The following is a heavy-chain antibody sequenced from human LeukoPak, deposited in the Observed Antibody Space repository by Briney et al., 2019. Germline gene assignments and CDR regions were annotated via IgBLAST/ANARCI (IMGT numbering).Heavy chain of an antibody. CDR3: ARGGITMVRGVMRSSWFDP. Sequence: EASVKVSCKASGYTFTSYGISWVRQAPGQGLEWMGWISAYNGNTNYAQKLQGRVTMTTDTSTSTAYMKLRSLRSDDTAVYYCARGGITMVRGVMRSSWFDPWGQGTLVTVSS. V-gene: IGHV1-18*01. D-gene: IGHD3-10*01. CDR1: GYTFTSYG. J-gene: IGHJ5*02. CDR2: ISAYNGNT.